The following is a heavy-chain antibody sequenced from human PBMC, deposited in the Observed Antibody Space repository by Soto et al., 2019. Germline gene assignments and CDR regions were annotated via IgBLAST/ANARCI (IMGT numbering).Heavy chain of an antibody. J-gene: IGHJ3*02. D-gene: IGHD3-16*01. CDR2: ISGSGGST. CDR1: GFTFSSYA. Sequence: GWSLRLSCAASGFTFSSYAMSWVRQAPGKGLEWVSAISGSGGSTYYADSVKGRFTISRDNSKNTLYLQMNSLRAEDTAVYYCAKEIKKPTFGGVIELDIWGQGTMVTV. V-gene: IGHV3-23*01. CDR3: AKEIKKPTFGGVIELDI.